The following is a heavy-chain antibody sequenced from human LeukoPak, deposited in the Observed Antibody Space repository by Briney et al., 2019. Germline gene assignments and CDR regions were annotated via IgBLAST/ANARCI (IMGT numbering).Heavy chain of an antibody. J-gene: IGHJ5*02. V-gene: IGHV3-7*01. CDR2: IKQDGSEK. Sequence: GGSLRLSCAASGFTLSSYWMNWVRQAPGKGLEWVANIKQDGSEKYYVDSVEGRFTISRDNAKNSLNLQMNSLRADDTAVYYCARHFWVGAVRGDPFDPWGQGTLVTVSS. CDR1: GFTLSSYW. D-gene: IGHD1-26*01. CDR3: ARHFWVGAVRGDPFDP.